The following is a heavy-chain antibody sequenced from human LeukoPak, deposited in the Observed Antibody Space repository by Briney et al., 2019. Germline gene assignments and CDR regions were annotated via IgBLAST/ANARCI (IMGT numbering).Heavy chain of an antibody. V-gene: IGHV4-39*07. CDR2: IYYSGST. J-gene: IGHJ4*02. CDR1: GGSISSSSYY. Sequence: PSETLSLTCTVSGGSISSSSYYWGWIRQPPGKVLEWIGSIYYSGSTYYNPSLKSRVTISVDTSKNQFSLKLSSVTAADTAVYYCARVQSIVGATHFDYWGQGTLVTVSS. CDR3: ARVQSIVGATHFDY. D-gene: IGHD1-26*01.